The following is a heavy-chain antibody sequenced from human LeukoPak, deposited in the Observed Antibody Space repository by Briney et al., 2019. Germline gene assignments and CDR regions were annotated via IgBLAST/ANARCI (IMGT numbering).Heavy chain of an antibody. D-gene: IGHD1-1*01. J-gene: IGHJ6*02. V-gene: IGHV3-21*04. CDR3: AKPQGTVYFYYDMDV. CDR2: ISSSSSYI. Sequence: GGSLRLSCAASGFTFSSYSMNWVRQAPGKGLEWVSSISSSSSYIYYADSVKGRFTISRDNSKNTLYLQMNSLRAEDTAVYYCAKPQGTVYFYYDMDVWGQGTTVTVSS. CDR1: GFTFSSYS.